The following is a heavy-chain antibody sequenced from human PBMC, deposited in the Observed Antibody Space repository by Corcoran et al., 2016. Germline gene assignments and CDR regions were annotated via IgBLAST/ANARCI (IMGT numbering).Heavy chain of an antibody. V-gene: IGHV5-51*01. CDR3: ARVGRYDSSGYYYGDAFDI. D-gene: IGHD3-22*01. Sequence: EVQLVQSGAEVKKPGESLKISCKGSGYSFTSYWIGWVRQMPGKGLEWMGIIYPGDSDTRYSPSFQGQVTISADKSISTAYLQWSSLKASATAMYYCARVGRYDSSGYYYGDAFDIWGQGTMVTVSS. CDR1: GYSFTSYW. J-gene: IGHJ3*02. CDR2: IYPGDSDT.